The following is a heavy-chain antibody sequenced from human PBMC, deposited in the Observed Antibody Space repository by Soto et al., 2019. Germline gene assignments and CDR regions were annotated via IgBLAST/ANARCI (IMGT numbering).Heavy chain of an antibody. CDR1: GGTFSSYA. Sequence: QVQLVQSGAEVKKPGSSVKVSCKASGGTFSSYAISWVRQAPGQGLEWRGGIIPIFGTANYAQKFQGRVTITEDESTSTAYMELSSLRSEATAVYYCARDVGSSSYGSGWFDPWGQGTLVTVSS. CDR2: IIPIFGTA. V-gene: IGHV1-69*01. J-gene: IGHJ5*02. D-gene: IGHD6-6*01. CDR3: ARDVGSSSYGSGWFDP.